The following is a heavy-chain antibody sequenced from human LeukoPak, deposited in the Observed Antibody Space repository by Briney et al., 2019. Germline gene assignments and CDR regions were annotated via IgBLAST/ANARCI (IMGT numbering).Heavy chain of an antibody. CDR2: IRYDGSNK. V-gene: IGHV3-30*02. CDR3: ARVHITMVRGVIILFDY. J-gene: IGHJ4*02. CDR1: GFTFSSYG. Sequence: GGSLRLSCAASGFTFSSYGMHWVRQAPGKGLEWVAFIRYDGSNKYYADSVKGRFTISRDNFKNTLYLQMNSLRAEDTAVYYCARVHITMVRGVIILFDYWGQGTLVTVSS. D-gene: IGHD3-10*01.